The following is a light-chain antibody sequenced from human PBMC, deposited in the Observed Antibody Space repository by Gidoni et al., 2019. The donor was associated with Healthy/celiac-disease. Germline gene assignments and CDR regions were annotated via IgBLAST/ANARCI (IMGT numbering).Light chain of an antibody. Sequence: EIVLTQSPATLSLSPGERATLSCRASQSVSSYLAWYQQKPCQAPRLLIYDASNRATGIPARFSGSGSGTDFTLTISSLETEDFAVYFCQQRSNWPPLFTFGPGTKVDIK. CDR1: QSVSSY. V-gene: IGKV3-11*01. CDR2: DAS. J-gene: IGKJ3*01. CDR3: QQRSNWPPLFT.